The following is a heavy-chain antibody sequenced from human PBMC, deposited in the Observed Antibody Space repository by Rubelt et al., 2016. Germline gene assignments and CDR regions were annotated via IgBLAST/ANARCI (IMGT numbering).Heavy chain of an antibody. Sequence: EVQLVESGGGLVQPGGSLRLSCAASGFTFSSYWMSWVRQAPGKGLEWVANIKQDGSEEYYVDSVKGLFPISRDNAKNSLYLQMNSLRAEDTAVYYCAREVTAVAASEFDYWGQGTLVTVSS. D-gene: IGHD6-19*01. CDR2: IKQDGSEE. J-gene: IGHJ4*02. CDR1: GFTFSSYW. CDR3: AREVTAVAASEFDY. V-gene: IGHV3-7*01.